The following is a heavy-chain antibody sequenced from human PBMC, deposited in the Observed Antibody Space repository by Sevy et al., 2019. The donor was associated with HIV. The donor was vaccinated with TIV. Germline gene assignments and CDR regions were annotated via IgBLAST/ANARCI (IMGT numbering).Heavy chain of an antibody. CDR2: ISSSSSYI. J-gene: IGHJ5*02. D-gene: IGHD3-10*01. Sequence: GGSLRLSCAASGFTFSIYTMNWVRQAPGKGLEWVSSISSSSSYIYYTDSVKGRFSISRDNAKNALFLQMNSLRAEDTVVYYCARSLGNYYGSGTYQEDWFDPWGQGTLVTVSS. CDR1: GFTFSIYT. CDR3: ARSLGNYYGSGTYQEDWFDP. V-gene: IGHV3-21*01.